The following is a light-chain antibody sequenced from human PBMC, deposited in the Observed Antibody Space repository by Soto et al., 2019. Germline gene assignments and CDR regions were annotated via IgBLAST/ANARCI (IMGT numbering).Light chain of an antibody. CDR2: EVS. Sequence: QSALTQPASVSGSPGQSITISCTGTSSDVGGYTYVSWYQQHPGKAPKLMIYEVSNRPSGVSNRFSGSKSGNTASLTISGLQAEDEADYYCSSYTRSRHYVFGTGTKLTVL. J-gene: IGLJ1*01. CDR3: SSYTRSRHYV. V-gene: IGLV2-14*01. CDR1: SSDVGGYTY.